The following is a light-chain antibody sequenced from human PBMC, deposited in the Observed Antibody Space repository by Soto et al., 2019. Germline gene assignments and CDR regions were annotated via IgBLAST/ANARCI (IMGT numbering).Light chain of an antibody. V-gene: IGKV3-20*01. J-gene: IGKJ2*01. CDR1: QSVSNNY. CDR3: QQYGSSPRT. CDR2: GAS. Sequence: EIVLTQSPGTLSLSPGERATLSCRASQSVSNNYLAWYQHKLGQAPRLLISGASSRATGIPDRCSGSGSGTDFPLTISRLEPEDFAVYYCQQYGSSPRTFGQGTKLEIK.